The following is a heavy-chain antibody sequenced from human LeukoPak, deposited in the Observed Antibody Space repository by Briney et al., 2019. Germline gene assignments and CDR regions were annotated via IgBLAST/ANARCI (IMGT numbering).Heavy chain of an antibody. J-gene: IGHJ4*02. CDR3: ARDPGYGQYMDC. Sequence: GGSLRLSCAASGFIFSNYGMHWVRQAPGKGLEWVAIISYDGSYKYYTDSVKGRVTISRDNSKGTLYLEMNSLTAEDTAVYFCARDPGYGQYMDCWGQGTLVTVSS. D-gene: IGHD4-17*01. V-gene: IGHV3-30*03. CDR2: ISYDGSYK. CDR1: GFIFSNYG.